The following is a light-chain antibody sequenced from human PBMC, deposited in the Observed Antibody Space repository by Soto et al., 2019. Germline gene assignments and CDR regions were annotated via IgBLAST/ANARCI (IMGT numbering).Light chain of an antibody. V-gene: IGLV2-8*01. CDR1: SSDVGGYPF. Sequence: QSALTQPPSASGSPGQSVTISCTVTSSDVGGYPFVSWYQQHPGKAPKVLIYDGNKRPSGVPDRFSVSKSGNTASLTVSGLQAEDEADYYCSSHAGSDDPIVFGTGTKLTVL. J-gene: IGLJ1*01. CDR3: SSHAGSDDPIV. CDR2: DGN.